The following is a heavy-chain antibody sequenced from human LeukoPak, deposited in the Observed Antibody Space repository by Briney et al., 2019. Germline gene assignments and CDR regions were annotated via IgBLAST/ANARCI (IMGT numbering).Heavy chain of an antibody. CDR2: IKQDGSEI. CDR1: GFTFSIYW. CDR3: ARTPDEVDY. V-gene: IGHV3-7*01. J-gene: IGHJ4*02. Sequence: GGSLRLSCAASGFTFSIYWMTWVRQAPGKGLEWVANIKQDGSEIFYVDSVKGRFTISRDNARNSLYLQMNSLRAEDTAVYYCARTPDEVDYWGQGTLVTVSS.